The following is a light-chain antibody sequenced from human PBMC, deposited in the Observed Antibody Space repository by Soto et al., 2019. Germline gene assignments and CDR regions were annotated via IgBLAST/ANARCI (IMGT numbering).Light chain of an antibody. J-gene: IGLJ2*01. CDR2: SNN. CDR1: RSNIGSNT. CDR3: AAWDDSLNGHVV. V-gene: IGLV1-44*01. Sequence: HSVLSRPPSASGTPGQRVTIACSGSRSNIGSNTVNWYQQLPGTAPKLLIYSNNQRPSGVPDRFSGSKSGTSASLAVRGLQSEDEADYYCAAWDDSLNGHVVFGGGTKLTVL.